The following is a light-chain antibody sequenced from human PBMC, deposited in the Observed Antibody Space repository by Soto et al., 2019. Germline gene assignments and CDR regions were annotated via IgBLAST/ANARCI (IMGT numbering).Light chain of an antibody. CDR2: WAS. CDR1: QSVLYSSNNKND. V-gene: IGKV4-1*01. CDR3: QQYYNTPLT. Sequence: DIVMTQSPDSLAVSLGERATINCKSRQSVLYSSNNKNDLVWYQQKPGQPRKLLIDWASTRKSGVPDRFSGSGTWTNFTLTIISLQAEDVAVCYCQQYYNTPLTFGQGTKVDIK. J-gene: IGKJ1*01.